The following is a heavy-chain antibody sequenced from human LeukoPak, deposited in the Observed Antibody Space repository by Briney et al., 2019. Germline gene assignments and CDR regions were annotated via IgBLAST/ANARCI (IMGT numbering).Heavy chain of an antibody. V-gene: IGHV3-53*01. CDR1: GFTVSSNY. CDR2: IYNDGST. D-gene: IGHD3-22*01. CDR3: ARDLKYYDSSGFDY. Sequence: PGGSLRLSCAASGFTVSSNYMNWVRQAPGKGLEWVSVIYNDGSTYFADSVKGRFTISRDNSKNTLYLQMNSLRAEDTAVYYCARDLKYYDSSGFDYWGQGTLVTVSS. J-gene: IGHJ4*02.